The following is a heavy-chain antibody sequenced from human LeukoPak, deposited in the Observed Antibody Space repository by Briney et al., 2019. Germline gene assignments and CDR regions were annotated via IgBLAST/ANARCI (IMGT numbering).Heavy chain of an antibody. CDR1: GYTFTNYG. CDR3: ARTDLGPIHGGPLNY. J-gene: IGHJ4*02. Sequence: ASVKVSCKASGYTFTNYGITWVRQAPGQGLEWMGWISGYQGSTKYAQNFQGRVTMTIDTSTSTAYMDLRSLRSDDTTIYFCARTDLGPIHGGPLNYWGQETLVAVPP. V-gene: IGHV1-18*01. CDR2: ISGYQGST. D-gene: IGHD3-10*01.